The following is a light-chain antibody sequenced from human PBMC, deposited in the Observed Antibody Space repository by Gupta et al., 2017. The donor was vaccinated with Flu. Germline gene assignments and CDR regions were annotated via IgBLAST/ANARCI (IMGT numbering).Light chain of an antibody. V-gene: IGKV1-5*03. CDR2: KAS. CDR1: QTIDSW. Sequence: PSTLSASVGDRVTITCRASQTIDSWLAWYQKKPGRAPKSLIYKASSLDTGVPSRFSGSGSGTEFSLTISSLQPDDFATYYCQQYRSSPWTFGQGTKVEIK. J-gene: IGKJ1*01. CDR3: QQYRSSPWT.